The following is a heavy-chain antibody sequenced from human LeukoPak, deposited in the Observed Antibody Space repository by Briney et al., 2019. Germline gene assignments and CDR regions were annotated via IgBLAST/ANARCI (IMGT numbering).Heavy chain of an antibody. J-gene: IGHJ4*02. V-gene: IGHV3-33*06. CDR2: IWHDESYI. CDR1: GFTFSYYG. CDR3: AKVVQYTASTGTGLDY. D-gene: IGHD6-13*01. Sequence: AGSLRLSCAASGFTFSYYGMHWVRQAPGKGLDWVAVIWHDESYIYYADSVKGRFTISRDNSKNTVYLQMNSLRVEDTAIYYCAKVVQYTASTGTGLDYWGQGTLVTVSS.